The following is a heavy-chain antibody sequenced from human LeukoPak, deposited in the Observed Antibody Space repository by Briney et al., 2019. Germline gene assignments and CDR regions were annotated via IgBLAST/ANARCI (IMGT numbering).Heavy chain of an antibody. CDR3: AVVVAVSSNWFDP. Sequence: PSETLSLTCTVSGGSISSSSYYWGWIRQPPGKGLEWLGSIYYSGSTYYNPSLKSRVTISVDTSKNQFSLKLTSVTAADTAVYYCAVVVAVSSNWFDPWGQGTLVTVS. CDR2: IYYSGST. J-gene: IGHJ5*02. D-gene: IGHD2-15*01. CDR1: GGSISSSSYY. V-gene: IGHV4-39*07.